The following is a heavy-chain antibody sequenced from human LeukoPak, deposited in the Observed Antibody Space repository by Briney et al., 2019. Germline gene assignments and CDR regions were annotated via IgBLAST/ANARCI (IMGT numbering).Heavy chain of an antibody. CDR2: LSSSGSAF. Sequence: PGGSLTPSCEDSGFTFRSYEMNWVRQAPGKGLEWIAYLSSSGSAFSYADSVKGRFTISRDNAKNSLYLQMNSLRAEDTAVYYCAELGITMIGGVWGKGTTVTISS. CDR3: AELGITMIGGV. V-gene: IGHV3-48*03. D-gene: IGHD3-10*02. J-gene: IGHJ6*04. CDR1: GFTFRSYE.